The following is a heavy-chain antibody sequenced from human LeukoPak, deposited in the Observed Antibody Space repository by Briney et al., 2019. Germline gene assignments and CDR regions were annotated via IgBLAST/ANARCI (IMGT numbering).Heavy chain of an antibody. Sequence: GGSLRLSCAASGFTFSSYAMSWVRQAPGKGLEWVTAISGSGGSTYYADSVKGRFTISRDNSKNTLYLQMNSLRAEDTAVYYCAKLASIVVVTATQYYFDYWGQGTLVTVSS. J-gene: IGHJ4*02. CDR1: GFTFSSYA. D-gene: IGHD2-21*02. V-gene: IGHV3-23*01. CDR3: AKLASIVVVTATQYYFDY. CDR2: ISGSGGST.